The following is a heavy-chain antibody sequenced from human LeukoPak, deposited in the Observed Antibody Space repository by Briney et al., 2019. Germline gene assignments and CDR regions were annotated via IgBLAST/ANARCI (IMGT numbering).Heavy chain of an antibody. CDR3: ARLVLPGVGYYYYGMDV. V-gene: IGHV7-4-1*02. D-gene: IGHD2-2*01. CDR2: INTNTGNP. J-gene: IGHJ6*02. Sequence: GASVKVSCKASGYTFTSYAMNWVRQAPGQGLEWMGWINTNTGNPTYAQGFTGRFVFSLDTSVSTAYLQISSLKAEDTAVYYCARLVLPGVGYYYYGMDVWGQGPRSPSP. CDR1: GYTFTSYA.